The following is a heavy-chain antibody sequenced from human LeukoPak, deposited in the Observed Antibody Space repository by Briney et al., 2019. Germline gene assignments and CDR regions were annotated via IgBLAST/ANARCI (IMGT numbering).Heavy chain of an antibody. CDR1: GYTFTSYD. CDR3: ARDCSSTSCRIDY. CDR2: INPNSGGT. D-gene: IGHD2-2*01. J-gene: IGHJ4*02. Sequence: ASVKVSCKASGYTFTSYDINWVRQAPGQGLEWMGWINPNSGGTNYAQKFQGRVTMTRDTSISTAYMELSRLRSDDTAVYYCARDCSSTSCRIDYWGQGTLVTVSS. V-gene: IGHV1-2*02.